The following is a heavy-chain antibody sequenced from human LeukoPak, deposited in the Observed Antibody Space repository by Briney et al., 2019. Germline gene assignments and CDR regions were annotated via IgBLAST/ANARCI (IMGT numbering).Heavy chain of an antibody. CDR3: AKVGSGWPGYYFDY. CDR2: IWYDASNR. CDR1: GFTFSSFG. V-gene: IGHV3-33*06. D-gene: IGHD6-19*01. Sequence: PGGSLRLSCAASGFTFSSFGMHWVRQAPGKGLEWVAVIWYDASNRYYADSVKGRFTISRDNSKNTLFLQMNSLRDDDTAVYYCAKVGSGWPGYYFDYWGQGTLVTVSS. J-gene: IGHJ4*02.